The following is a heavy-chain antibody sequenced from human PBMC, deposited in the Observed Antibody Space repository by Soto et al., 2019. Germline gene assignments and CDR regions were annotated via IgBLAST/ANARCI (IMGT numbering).Heavy chain of an antibody. D-gene: IGHD4-17*01. J-gene: IGHJ4*02. CDR3: ARLLTTGRDY. Sequence: EVQLVQSGAEVKKPGESLNISCKGSGYSFTIYWVAWVRQMPGKGLEWMGSIYTGDSDTRYSPSFEGQVTMSADKSINTAYLHWSSLKASDTAMYFCARLLTTGRDYWGQGTLVTVSS. V-gene: IGHV5-51*03. CDR1: GYSFTIYW. CDR2: IYTGDSDT.